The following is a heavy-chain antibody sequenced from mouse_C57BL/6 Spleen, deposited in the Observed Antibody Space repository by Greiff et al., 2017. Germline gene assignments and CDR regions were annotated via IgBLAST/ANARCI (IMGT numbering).Heavy chain of an antibody. D-gene: IGHD4-1*01. Sequence: EVQLQESGPELVKPGASVKIPCKASGYTFTDYNMDWVKQSHGKSLEWIGDINPNNGGTIYNQKFKGKATLTVDKSSSTAYMELRSLTSEDTAVYYCAMGRRWYFDVWGTGTTVTVSS. CDR1: GYTFTDYN. V-gene: IGHV1-18*01. CDR3: AMGRRWYFDV. CDR2: INPNNGGT. J-gene: IGHJ1*03.